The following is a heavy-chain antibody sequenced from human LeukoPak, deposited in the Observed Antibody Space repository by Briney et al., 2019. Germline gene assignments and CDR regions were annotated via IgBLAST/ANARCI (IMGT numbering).Heavy chain of an antibody. J-gene: IGHJ4*02. CDR1: GFTFSSYS. CDR3: ARTRGSYFGSSFDY. Sequence: GGSLRLSCAASGFTFSSYSMNWVRQPPGKGLDWVSYISSDSITIYYADSVKGRFTISRGNAKNSLYLQMHSLRAEDTAVYYCARTRGSYFGSSFDYWGQGTLVTVSS. D-gene: IGHD1-26*01. V-gene: IGHV3-48*01. CDR2: ISSDSITI.